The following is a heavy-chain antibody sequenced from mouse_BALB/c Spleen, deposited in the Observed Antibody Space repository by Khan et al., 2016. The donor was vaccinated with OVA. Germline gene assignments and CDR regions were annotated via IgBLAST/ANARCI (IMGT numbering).Heavy chain of an antibody. J-gene: IGHJ2*01. CDR3: TRGYGNYVRYYFDD. CDR1: GYSFTGYN. V-gene: IGHV1S135*01. CDR2: IDPYYGGA. D-gene: IGHD2-10*02. Sequence: MQLEESGPELEKPGASVKISCKASGYSFTGYNMNWVKQSNGKSLEWIGNIDPYYGGATYNQKFKGKATLTVDKSSSTAYIQLQSLTADDSAVYYCTRGYGNYVRYYFDDWCQGTTLTVSS.